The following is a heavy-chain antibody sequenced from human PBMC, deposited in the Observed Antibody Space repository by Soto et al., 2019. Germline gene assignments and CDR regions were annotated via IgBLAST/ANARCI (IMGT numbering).Heavy chain of an antibody. CDR3: AKRYYGSGSYYRYYYYGMDV. V-gene: IGHV3-30*18. CDR2: ISYDGSNK. J-gene: IGHJ6*02. D-gene: IGHD3-10*01. Sequence: LRLSCAASGFTFSSYGMHWVRQAPGKGLEWVAVISYDGSNKYYADSVKGRFTISRDNSKNTLYLQMNSLRAEDTAVYYCAKRYYGSGSYYRYYYYGMDVWGQGTTVTVSS. CDR1: GFTFSSYG.